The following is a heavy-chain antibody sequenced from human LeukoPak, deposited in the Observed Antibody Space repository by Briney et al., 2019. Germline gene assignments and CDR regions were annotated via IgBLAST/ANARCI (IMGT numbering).Heavy chain of an antibody. CDR3: ARGDYDSSGYENSYDY. CDR2: INWNGGST. CDR1: GFTFDDYG. J-gene: IGHJ4*02. V-gene: IGHV3-20*04. Sequence: GGSLRLSCAASGFTFDDYGMSWVRQAPGKGLEWVSGINWNGGSTGYADSVKGRFTISRDNAKNSLYLQMNSLRAEDTALYYCARGDYDSSGYENSYDYWGQGTLVTVSS. D-gene: IGHD3-22*01.